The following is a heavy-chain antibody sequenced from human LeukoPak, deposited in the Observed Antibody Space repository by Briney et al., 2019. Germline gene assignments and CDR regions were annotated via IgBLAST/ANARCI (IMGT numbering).Heavy chain of an antibody. CDR3: ARVPTTVVRTGIYYYMDV. Sequence: ASVKVSREASGYTFTSYDINWVRQATGQGLEWMGRMNLNSGNTGYAQKFQGRVTITRNTSISTANMELSSLRSEDTAVYYCARVPTTVVRTGIYYYMDVWGKGTTVTVSS. CDR2: MNLNSGNT. V-gene: IGHV1-8*03. D-gene: IGHD4-17*01. CDR1: GYTFTSYD. J-gene: IGHJ6*03.